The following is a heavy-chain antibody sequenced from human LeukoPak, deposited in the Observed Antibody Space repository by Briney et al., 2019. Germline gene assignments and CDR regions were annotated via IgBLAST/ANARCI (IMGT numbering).Heavy chain of an antibody. J-gene: IGHJ3*02. D-gene: IGHD1-26*01. V-gene: IGHV4-34*01. CDR2: INHSGST. CDR1: GGSFSGYY. Sequence: SETLSLTCAVYGGSFSGYYWSWIRQPPGKGLEWIGEINHSGSTNYNPSLKSRVTISVDTSKNQFSLKLSSVTAADTAVYYCATSQHHAGGGSYVGDAFDIWGQGTMVTVSS. CDR3: ATSQHHAGGGSYVGDAFDI.